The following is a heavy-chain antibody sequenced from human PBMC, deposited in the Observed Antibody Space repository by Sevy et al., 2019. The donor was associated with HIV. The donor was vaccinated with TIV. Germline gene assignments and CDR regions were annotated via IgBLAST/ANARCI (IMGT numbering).Heavy chain of an antibody. CDR2: IRQDGTEM. Sequence: GGSLRLSCVASGFNLENFWMNWVRQAPGKGLEWVANIRQDGTEMYYVASVKGRFTISRDNARNLVHLQMNSLRVEDTALYYCVRAIQSDGSFWGQGALVTVSS. CDR3: VRAIQSDGSF. D-gene: IGHD6-19*01. CDR1: GFNLENFW. J-gene: IGHJ4*02. V-gene: IGHV3-7*01.